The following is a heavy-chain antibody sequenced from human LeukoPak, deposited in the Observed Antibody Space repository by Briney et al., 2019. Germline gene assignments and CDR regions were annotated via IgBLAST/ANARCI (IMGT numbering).Heavy chain of an antibody. CDR1: GFTFSSYS. V-gene: IGHV3-21*01. CDR2: ISSSSSYI. J-gene: IGHJ4*02. D-gene: IGHD3-10*01. Sequence: GGSLRLSCAASGFTFSSYSMNWVRQAPGKGLEWVSSISSSSSYIYYADSVKGRFTISRDNAKNSLYLQMNSLRAEDTAVYHCARDGLLWFGEYFDYWGQGTLVTVSS. CDR3: ARDGLLWFGEYFDY.